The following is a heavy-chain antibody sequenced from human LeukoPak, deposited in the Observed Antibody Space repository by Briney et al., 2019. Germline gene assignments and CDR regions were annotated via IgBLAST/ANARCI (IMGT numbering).Heavy chain of an antibody. CDR3: ARGVDYGSGSYYGYYYYYMDV. V-gene: IGHV1-18*01. J-gene: IGHJ6*03. D-gene: IGHD3-10*01. CDR2: ISAYNGNT. Sequence: GASVKVSCKASGYTFTSYGISWVRQAPGQGLEWMGWISAYNGNTNYAQKLQGRVTMTTDTSTSTAYMELRSLRSDDTAVYYCARGVDYGSGSYYGYYYYYMDVWGKGTTVTISS. CDR1: GYTFTSYG.